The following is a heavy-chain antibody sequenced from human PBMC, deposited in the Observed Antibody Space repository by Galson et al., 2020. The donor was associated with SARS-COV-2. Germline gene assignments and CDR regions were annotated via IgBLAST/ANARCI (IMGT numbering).Heavy chain of an antibody. CDR1: GGSISTTSYF. V-gene: IGHV4-39*01. J-gene: IGHJ4*02. D-gene: IGHD3-16*01. CDR2: IYYSGTT. CDR3: ARGGGVIAAPMDY. Sequence: SETLSLTCTVSGGSISTTSYFWGWIRQPPGKGLEWIGTIYYSGTTYYNPSLRSRVTISVDTSRNQFSLKLNSVTAADTAVYFCARGGGVIAAPMDYWGQGALVTVSS.